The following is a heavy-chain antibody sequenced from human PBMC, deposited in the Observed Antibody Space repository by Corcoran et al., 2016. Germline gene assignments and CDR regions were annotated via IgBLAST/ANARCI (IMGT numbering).Heavy chain of an antibody. V-gene: IGHV4-39*01. J-gene: IGHJ3*02. CDR2: IFYRGNT. CDR1: DGSISSSDYY. CDR3: ARWGSTSSAGGAFDI. Sequence: QLQLQESGPGLLKPSETLSLACSFSDGSISSSDYYWGWIRQPPGQALEWLGNIFYRGNTYYNPSLRNRLTISVDTSKNQFSLKLSSATATDPAIYFCARWGSTSSAGGAFDIWGQGTKVTVSS. D-gene: IGHD6-13*01.